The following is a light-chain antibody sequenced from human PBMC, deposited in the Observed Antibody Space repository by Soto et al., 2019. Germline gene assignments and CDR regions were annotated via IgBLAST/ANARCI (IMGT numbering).Light chain of an antibody. CDR2: GAF. V-gene: IGKV1-9*01. Sequence: DIQLTQSPSFLSASVGDRVTITCRASQAISNYLAWYQQKPGKAPRLLIYGAFTLQSGVPSRFRGSGSGTEFTLTISSLQPEDFATYFCQQLNVNPPLTFGGGTKVDI. CDR3: QQLNVNPPLT. J-gene: IGKJ4*01. CDR1: QAISNY.